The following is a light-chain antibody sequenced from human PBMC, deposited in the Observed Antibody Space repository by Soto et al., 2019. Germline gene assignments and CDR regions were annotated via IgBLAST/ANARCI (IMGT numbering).Light chain of an antibody. CDR3: QSYDSNLSVV. CDR2: GNS. V-gene: IGLV1-40*01. CDR1: SSNIGAGYD. Sequence: QSVLTQPPSVSGAPGQRVTISCTGSSSNIGAGYDVHWYPQLPGTAPKLLIYGNSNRPSGVPDRFSGSKSGTSASLAITGLQAEDEADYYCQSYDSNLSVVFGGGTKVTVL. J-gene: IGLJ2*01.